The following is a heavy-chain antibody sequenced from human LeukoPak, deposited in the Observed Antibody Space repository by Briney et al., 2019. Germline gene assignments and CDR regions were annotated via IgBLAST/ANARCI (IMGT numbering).Heavy chain of an antibody. CDR3: ARTVARIGY. CDR1: GFIFSSYA. CDR2: ISSSGSTI. D-gene: IGHD4-23*01. J-gene: IGHJ4*02. Sequence: GGSLRLSCAASGFIFSSYAMSWVRQAPGRGLGWVSHISSSGSTIYYTDSVKGRFTISRDNSKNLLYLQMNSLRAEDTAIYYCARTVARIGYWGQGTLVTVSS. V-gene: IGHV3-48*03.